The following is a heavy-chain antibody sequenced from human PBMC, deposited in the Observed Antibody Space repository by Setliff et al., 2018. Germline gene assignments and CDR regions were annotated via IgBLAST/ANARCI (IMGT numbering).Heavy chain of an antibody. D-gene: IGHD5-12*01. Sequence: LSLSCVASGLSFSTSAMHWVRQAPGKELEYVSAISSDGSRTYYADSVKGRFTISRDNSKNTLYLQMSSLRADDTAVYYCARDPAYSAYDVWGQGTLVTVSS. J-gene: IGHJ4*02. V-gene: IGHV3-64*04. CDR3: ARDPAYSAYDV. CDR1: GLSFSTSA. CDR2: ISSDGSRT.